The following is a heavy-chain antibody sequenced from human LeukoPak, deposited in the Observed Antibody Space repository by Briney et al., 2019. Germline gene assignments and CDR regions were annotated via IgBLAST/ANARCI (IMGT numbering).Heavy chain of an antibody. CDR1: GYTFTSYG. V-gene: IGHV1-18*04. Sequence: ASVKVSCKASGYTFTSYGISWVRQAPGQGLEWMGWISAYNGNTNYARKLQGRVTMTTDTSTSTAYMELRSLRSDDTAVYYCARIRRIAAAGKGYYYYGMDVWGKGTTVTVSS. J-gene: IGHJ6*04. CDR2: ISAYNGNT. CDR3: ARIRRIAAAGKGYYYYGMDV. D-gene: IGHD6-13*01.